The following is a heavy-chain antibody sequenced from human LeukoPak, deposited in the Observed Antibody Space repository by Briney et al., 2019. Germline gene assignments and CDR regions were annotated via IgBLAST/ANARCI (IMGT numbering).Heavy chain of an antibody. V-gene: IGHV1-2*02. CDR1: GYTFTDYY. CDR2: INPNSAGT. J-gene: IGHJ4*02. Sequence: ASVKVYCKASGYTFTDYYMHWVRQAPGQGLEWMGWINPNSAGTDYAQKFQGRVTMTRDTSISTGYMELSRLRSDDTAVYYCARGGPISAADVKSKTPFDYWGQGTLITVSS. CDR3: ARGGPISAADVKSKTPFDY. D-gene: IGHD6-13*01.